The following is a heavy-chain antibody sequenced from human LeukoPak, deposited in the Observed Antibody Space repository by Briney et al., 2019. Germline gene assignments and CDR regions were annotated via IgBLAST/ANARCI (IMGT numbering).Heavy chain of an antibody. J-gene: IGHJ4*02. CDR2: INHSGST. V-gene: IGHV4-34*01. CDR1: GGSFSGYY. D-gene: IGHD3-10*01. Sequence: SESLSLTCAVYGGSFSGYYWSWIRQPPGKGLEWIGEINHSGSTNYNPSLKSRVTISVDTSKNQFSLELSSVTAADTAVYYCARRRGPYYYGSGSYYNEPYYFDYWGQGTLVTVSS. CDR3: ARRRGPYYYGSGSYYNEPYYFDY.